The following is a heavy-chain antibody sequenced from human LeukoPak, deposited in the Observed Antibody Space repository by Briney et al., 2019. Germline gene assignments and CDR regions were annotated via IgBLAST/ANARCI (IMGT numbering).Heavy chain of an antibody. J-gene: IGHJ6*03. CDR1: GFTFSSYG. CDR2: IRYDGSNK. CDR3: AKAGGDYFNYYYYYMDV. V-gene: IGHV3-30*02. D-gene: IGHD4-17*01. Sequence: GGSLRLSCAASGFTFSSYGMHWVRQAPGKGLEWVAFIRYDGSNKYYADSVKGRFTISRDNSKNTLYLQMNSLRAEDTAVYYCAKAGGDYFNYYYYYMDVWGKGTTVTISS.